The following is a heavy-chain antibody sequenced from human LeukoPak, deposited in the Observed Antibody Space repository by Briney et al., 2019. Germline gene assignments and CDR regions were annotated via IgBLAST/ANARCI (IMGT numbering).Heavy chain of an antibody. Sequence: GGSLRLSCAASGFTFDDYGMSWVRQAPGKGLEWVSGINWNGGSTGYADSVKGRFTISRDNAKNSLYLQMNSLRAEDTALYYCASRGDYEKFDYWGQGTLVTVSS. CDR3: ASRGDYEKFDY. V-gene: IGHV3-20*04. CDR2: INWNGGST. CDR1: GFTFDDYG. D-gene: IGHD4-17*01. J-gene: IGHJ4*02.